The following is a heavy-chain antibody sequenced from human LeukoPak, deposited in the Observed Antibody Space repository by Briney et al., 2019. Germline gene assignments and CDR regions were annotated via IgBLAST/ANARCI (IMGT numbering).Heavy chain of an antibody. CDR2: ISYDGSNK. D-gene: IGHD3-10*01. V-gene: IGHV3-30-3*01. CDR1: GFTFSSYA. Sequence: GGSLRLSRAASGFTFSSYAMHWVRQAPGKGLEWVAVISYDGSNKYYADSVKGRFTISRDNSKNTLYLQMNSLRAEDTAVYYCARSETGSYYISFDYWGQGTLVTVSS. CDR3: ARSETGSYYISFDY. J-gene: IGHJ4*02.